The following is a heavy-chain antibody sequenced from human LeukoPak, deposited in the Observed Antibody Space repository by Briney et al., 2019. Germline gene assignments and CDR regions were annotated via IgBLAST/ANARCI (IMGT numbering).Heavy chain of an antibody. CDR3: ARGGVNYKIVGP. J-gene: IGHJ5*02. V-gene: IGHV4-59*01. Sequence: PSETLSLTCTVSGGSITSYYWSWIRQPPGKGLEWIGYIYYSGSTNYNPSLKSRVTISVDTSKNQFSLKLSSVTAADTAVYYCARGGVNYKIVGPWGQGALVTVSS. CDR1: GGSITSYY. D-gene: IGHD3-10*01. CDR2: IYYSGST.